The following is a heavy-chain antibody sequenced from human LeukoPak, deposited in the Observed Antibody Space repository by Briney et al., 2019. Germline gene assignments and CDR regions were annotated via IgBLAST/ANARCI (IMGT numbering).Heavy chain of an antibody. J-gene: IGHJ4*02. CDR2: IYSGGST. Sequence: RRSLRLSSAASGFTVSSNYTSWVRQAPRKGLEWGSVIYSGGSTYYADSVKGRFTISRDNSKNTLYLQMNSLRAEDTAVYYCARVSGSGSYYFYYYFDYWGQGTLVTVSS. CDR3: ARVSGSGSYYFYYYFDY. CDR1: GFTVSSNY. V-gene: IGHV3-53*01. D-gene: IGHD3-10*01.